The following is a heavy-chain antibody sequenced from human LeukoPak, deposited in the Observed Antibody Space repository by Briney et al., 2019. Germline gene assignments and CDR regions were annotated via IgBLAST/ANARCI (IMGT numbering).Heavy chain of an antibody. CDR2: IYTSGSN. J-gene: IGHJ4*02. Sequence: SETLSLTCTVSGGSISSGSCYWSWIRQPAGKGLEWIGRIYTSGSNNDNPSLKSRVTISVDTSKNQFTLKLSSVTAADTAVYYCATQIAAAGTRWFDYWGQGTLVTVSS. V-gene: IGHV4-61*02. CDR1: GGSISSGSCY. CDR3: ATQIAAAGTRWFDY. D-gene: IGHD6-13*01.